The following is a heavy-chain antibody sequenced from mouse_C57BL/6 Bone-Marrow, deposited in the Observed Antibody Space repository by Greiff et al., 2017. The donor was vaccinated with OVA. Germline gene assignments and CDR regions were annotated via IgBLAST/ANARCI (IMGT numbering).Heavy chain of an antibody. CDR3: ARGGGAWFDY. V-gene: IGHV1-63*01. Sequence: VQLQQSGAELVRPGTSVKMSCKASGYTFTNYWIGWAKQRPGHGLEWIGDIYPGGGYTNYNEKVKGKATLTADNASSKAYLQFSSLTSEDSAIYYCARGGGAWFDYWGQGNTLTVSA. J-gene: IGHJ2*01. CDR1: GYTFTNYW. D-gene: IGHD1-1*02. CDR2: IYPGGGYT.